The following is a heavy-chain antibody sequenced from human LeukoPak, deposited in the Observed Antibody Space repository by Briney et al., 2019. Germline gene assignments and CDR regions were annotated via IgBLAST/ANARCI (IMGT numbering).Heavy chain of an antibody. D-gene: IGHD1-7*01. CDR2: TYSGGST. V-gene: IGHV3-53*01. CDR1: GFTVSSNY. J-gene: IGHJ4*02. CDR3: ATAGNYRFDY. Sequence: GGSLRLSCAASGFTVSSNYMSWVRQAPGKGLEWVSVTYSGGSTYYADSVKGRFIISRDNAKNTLYLQMNSLRAEDTAVYYCATAGNYRFDYWGQGTLVTVSS.